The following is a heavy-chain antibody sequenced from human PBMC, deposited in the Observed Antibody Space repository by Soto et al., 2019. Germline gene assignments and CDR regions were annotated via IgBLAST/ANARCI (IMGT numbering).Heavy chain of an antibody. V-gene: IGHV4-34*01. Sequence: SETLSLTCAVYGGSFSGYYWSWIRQPPGKGLEWIGEINHSGSTNYNPSLKSRVTISVDTSKNQFSLKLSSVTAADTAVYYCARAGSGYYYPSYWGQGTLVTVSS. D-gene: IGHD3-22*01. J-gene: IGHJ4*02. CDR3: ARAGSGYYYPSY. CDR2: INHSGST. CDR1: GGSFSGYY.